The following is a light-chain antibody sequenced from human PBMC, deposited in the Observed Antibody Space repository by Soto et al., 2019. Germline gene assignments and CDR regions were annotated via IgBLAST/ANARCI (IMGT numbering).Light chain of an antibody. Sequence: QSALAQPASVSGSPGQSITISCTGTSSDVGSYNHVSWYQQHPGKAPKLMIYEVSDRPSGISSRFSGSKSGNTASLTISGLQAEDDADYYCFSYSSITAYVFGTGTKVTVL. V-gene: IGLV2-14*01. J-gene: IGLJ1*01. CDR3: FSYSSITAYV. CDR2: EVS. CDR1: SSDVGSYNH.